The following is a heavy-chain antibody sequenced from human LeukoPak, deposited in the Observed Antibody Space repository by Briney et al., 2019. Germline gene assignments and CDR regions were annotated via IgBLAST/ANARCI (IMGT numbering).Heavy chain of an antibody. CDR2: IIPILGIA. D-gene: IGHD3-22*01. J-gene: IGHJ3*02. CDR1: GGTFSSYA. CDR3: ARTYYYDSSGYRDAFDI. Sequence: SVKVSCKASGGTFSSYAISWVRQAPGQGLEWMGRIIPILGIANYAQKFQGRVTITADKSTSTAYTELSSLRSEDTAVYYCARTYYYDSSGYRDAFDIWGQGTMVTVSS. V-gene: IGHV1-69*04.